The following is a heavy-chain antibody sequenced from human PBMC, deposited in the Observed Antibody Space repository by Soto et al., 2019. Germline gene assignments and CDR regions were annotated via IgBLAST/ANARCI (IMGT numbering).Heavy chain of an antibody. CDR3: ARARLRFLEWSNDPGQYYFDY. CDR2: VNHGGST. V-gene: IGHV4-34*01. CDR1: GGSFSGYY. J-gene: IGHJ4*02. Sequence: PSETLSLTCAVYGGSFSGYYWSWIRQPPGKGLEWIGEVNHGGSTNYKPSLKSRVTISVDTSKNQFSLNLSSVTAADTAVYYCARARLRFLEWSNDPGQYYFDYWGQGTLVTVSS. D-gene: IGHD3-3*01.